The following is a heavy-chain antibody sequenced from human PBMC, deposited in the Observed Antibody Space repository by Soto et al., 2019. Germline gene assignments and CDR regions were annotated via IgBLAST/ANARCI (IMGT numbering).Heavy chain of an antibody. CDR2: INPSGGST. V-gene: IGHV1-46*03. CDR3: ARHFYLGYCRGGSCYWGCYYYMDI. Sequence: ASVKVSCKASGYTFTSYYMHWVRQAPGQGLEWMGIINPSGGSTSYAQKFQGRVTMTRDTSTSTVYMELSSLRSEDTAVYYCARHFYLGYCRGGSCYWGCYYYMDIWDKETTFTVAS. CDR1: GYTFTSYY. D-gene: IGHD2-15*01. J-gene: IGHJ6*03.